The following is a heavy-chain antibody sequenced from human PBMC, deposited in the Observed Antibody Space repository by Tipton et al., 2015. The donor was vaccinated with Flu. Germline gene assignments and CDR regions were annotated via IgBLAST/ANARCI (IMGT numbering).Heavy chain of an antibody. CDR3: ARETTVTTFYSDAFDI. CDR1: GFTFSSYW. Sequence: AVSGFTFSSYWMSWVRQAPGKGLEWVANIKQDGSEKYYVDSVKGRFTISRDNAKNSLYLQMNSLRAEDTAVYYCARETTVTTFYSDAFDIWGQGTMVTVSS. D-gene: IGHD4-17*01. CDR2: IKQDGSEK. V-gene: IGHV3-7*01. J-gene: IGHJ3*02.